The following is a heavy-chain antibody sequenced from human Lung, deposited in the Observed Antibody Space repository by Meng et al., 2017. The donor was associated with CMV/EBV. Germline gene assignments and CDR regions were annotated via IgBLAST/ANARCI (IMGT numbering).Heavy chain of an antibody. V-gene: IGHV3-21*01. CDR1: GFTFSSYS. J-gene: IGHJ4*02. CDR2: ISSSSSYI. Sequence: GGSXRLSCAASGFTFSSYSMNWVRQAPGKGLEWVSSISSSSSYIYYADSVKGRFTISRDNAKNSLYLQMNSLRAEDTAVYYCARVLFMGSYYFDYWGQGTLVTVSS. CDR3: ARVLFMGSYYFDY. D-gene: IGHD3-10*01.